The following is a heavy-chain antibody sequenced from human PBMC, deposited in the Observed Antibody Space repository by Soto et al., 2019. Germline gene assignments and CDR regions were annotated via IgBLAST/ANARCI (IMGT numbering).Heavy chain of an antibody. CDR1: GYTFTGYY. D-gene: IGHD6-19*01. CDR3: ARDSSSGWYGGAYYYYGMDV. CDR2: INPNSGGT. Sequence: ASVKVSCKASGYTFTGYYMHWVRQAPGQGLEWMGWINPNSGGTNYAQKFQGSVTMTRDTSISTAYMELSRLRSDDTAVYYCARDSSSGWYGGAYYYYGMDVWGQGTTVTVSS. J-gene: IGHJ6*02. V-gene: IGHV1-2*02.